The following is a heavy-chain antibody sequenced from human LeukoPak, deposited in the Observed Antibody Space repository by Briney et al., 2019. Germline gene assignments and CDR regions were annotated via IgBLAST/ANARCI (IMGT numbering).Heavy chain of an antibody. CDR2: ISGSGGST. D-gene: IGHD2-2*01. J-gene: IGHJ6*03. CDR1: GFTFSNYA. Sequence: GGSLRLSCAASGFTFSNYAMAWVRQAPGKGLEWVSGISGSGGSTYYVDSVKGRFTISRDNSKNTLYLQMNSLRAEDTAVYYCAKAPHMILSSSTSEVYNYYYMDVWGKGTTVTVSS. V-gene: IGHV3-23*01. CDR3: AKAPHMILSSSTSEVYNYYYMDV.